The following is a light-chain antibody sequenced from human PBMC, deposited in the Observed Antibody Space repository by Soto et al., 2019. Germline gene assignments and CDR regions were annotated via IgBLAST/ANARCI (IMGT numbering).Light chain of an antibody. J-gene: IGKJ5*01. V-gene: IGKV3-20*01. CDR1: DVVGSN. CDR3: QQYGSSST. CDR2: GAS. Sequence: EVVMTQSPATLSVSPGERATLSCRASDVVGSNLAWYQQKPGQAPRLLIYGASSRPTGIPDRFSGSGSGTVFTLTISRLDPEDFAVYYCQQYGSSSTFGQGTRLEIK.